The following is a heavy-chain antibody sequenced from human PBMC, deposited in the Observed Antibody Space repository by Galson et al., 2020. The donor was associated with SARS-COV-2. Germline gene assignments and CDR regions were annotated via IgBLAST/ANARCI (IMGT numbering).Heavy chain of an antibody. CDR1: GFTFSSYG. V-gene: IGHV3-7*01. J-gene: IGHJ6*02. Sequence: PGGSLRLSCAASGFTFSSYGMHWVRQAPGKGLEWVANIKQDGSEKYYVDSVKGRFTISRDNAKNSLYLQMNSLRAEDTAVYYCARDALAYGSGNYYYYYGMDVWGQGTTVTVSS. CDR2: IKQDGSEK. CDR3: ARDALAYGSGNYYYYYGMDV. D-gene: IGHD3-10*01.